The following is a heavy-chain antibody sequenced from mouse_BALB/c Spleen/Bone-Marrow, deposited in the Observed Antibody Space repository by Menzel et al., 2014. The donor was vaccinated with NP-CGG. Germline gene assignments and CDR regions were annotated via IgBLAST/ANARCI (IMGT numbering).Heavy chain of an antibody. Sequence: ASGYAFTNYLIEWVKQRPGQGLEWIGVINPGSGGTNYNEKFKAKATLTADKSSSTAYMQLSSLTSDDSAVYFCARCLTGTSAMDYWGQGTSVTVSS. CDR1: GYAFTNYL. V-gene: IGHV1-54*01. J-gene: IGHJ4*01. CDR3: ARCLTGTSAMDY. D-gene: IGHD4-1*01. CDR2: INPGSGGT.